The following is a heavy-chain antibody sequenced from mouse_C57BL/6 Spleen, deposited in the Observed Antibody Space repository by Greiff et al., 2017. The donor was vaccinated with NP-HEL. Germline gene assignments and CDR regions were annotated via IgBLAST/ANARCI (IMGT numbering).Heavy chain of an antibody. V-gene: IGHV1-53*01. J-gene: IGHJ2*01. D-gene: IGHD4-1*01. CDR3: AREGNWDAYYFDY. CDR1: GYTFTSYW. Sequence: QVHVKQPGTELVKPGASVKLSCKASGYTFTSYWMHWVKQRPGQGLEWIGNINPSNGGTNYNEKFKSKATLTVDKSSSTAYMQLSSLTSEDSAVYYCAREGNWDAYYFDYWGQGTTLTVSS. CDR2: INPSNGGT.